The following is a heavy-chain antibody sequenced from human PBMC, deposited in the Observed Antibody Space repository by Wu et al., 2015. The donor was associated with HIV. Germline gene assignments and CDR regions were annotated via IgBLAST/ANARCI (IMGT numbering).Heavy chain of an antibody. CDR2: ISAYNGNT. D-gene: IGHD3-10*01. CDR3: ASSRGDMVRGVIIPYFDY. Sequence: QVQLVQSGAEVKKPGASVKVSCKASGYTFTSYGISWVRQAPGQGLEWMGWISAYNGNTNYAQKLQGRVTMTTDTSTSTAYMELRSLRSDDTAVYYCASSRGDMVRGVIIPYFDYWGQGTLVTVSS. J-gene: IGHJ4*02. V-gene: IGHV1-18*01. CDR1: GYTFTSYG.